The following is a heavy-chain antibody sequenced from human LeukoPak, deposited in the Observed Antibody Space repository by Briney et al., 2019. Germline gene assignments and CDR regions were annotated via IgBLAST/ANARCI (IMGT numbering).Heavy chain of an antibody. V-gene: IGHV1-2*02. J-gene: IGHJ4*02. CDR2: INANRGGT. Sequence: ASLNVSCKSSGYTFTDYYMHWVRQAPGQGLEWMGWINANRGGTKYAQRFRGRVTMTRDTSTTTAYMELSRLKSDDTAVYYCARRCCSSTSCYYFDYWGQGTLVTVSS. CDR1: GYTFTDYY. D-gene: IGHD2-2*01. CDR3: ARRCCSSTSCYYFDY.